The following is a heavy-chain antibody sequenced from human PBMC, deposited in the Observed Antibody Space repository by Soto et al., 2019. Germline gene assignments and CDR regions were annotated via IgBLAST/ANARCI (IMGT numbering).Heavy chain of an antibody. J-gene: IGHJ4*02. CDR1: GYTFTSYG. D-gene: IGHD3-22*01. V-gene: IGHV1-18*04. CDR2: ISAYNGNT. Sequence: ASVKVSCKASGYTFTSYGISWVRQAPGQGLEWMGWISAYNGNTNYAQKLQGRVTMTTDTSTSTAYMELRSLRSDDTAVYYCARAYYYDSSGYLRYWGQGTLVTAPQ. CDR3: ARAYYYDSSGYLRY.